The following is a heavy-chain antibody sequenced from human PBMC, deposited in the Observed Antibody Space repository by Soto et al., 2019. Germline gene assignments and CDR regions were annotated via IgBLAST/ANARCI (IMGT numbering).Heavy chain of an antibody. V-gene: IGHV4-59*01. CDR3: ARERGYCSGGSCFNYYYYGMDV. Sequence: PTETLSLTCTFSGGTIISYYWSWIRQPTGKGLEWIGYIYYSGSTNYNPSLKSRVTISVDTSKNQFSLKLSSVTAADTAVYYCARERGYCSGGSCFNYYYYGMDVWGQGTTVTVSS. CDR2: IYYSGST. CDR1: GGTIISYY. J-gene: IGHJ6*02. D-gene: IGHD2-15*01.